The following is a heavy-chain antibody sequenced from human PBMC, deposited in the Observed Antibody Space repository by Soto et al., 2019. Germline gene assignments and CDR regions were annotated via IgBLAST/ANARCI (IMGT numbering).Heavy chain of an antibody. Sequence: VQLVESGGGVVQPGRSLRLSCAASGFTFSDYAMHWVLQAPGKGLEGVAVVSHDGRNTHYADSVKGRFTISRESSKNTVSLEMTSLRAEDTAVYYCAKGGRQWLVTSDFNYWGQGALVTVSS. D-gene: IGHD6-19*01. CDR1: GFTFSDYA. V-gene: IGHV3-30*18. J-gene: IGHJ4*02. CDR2: VSHDGRNT. CDR3: AKGGRQWLVTSDFNY.